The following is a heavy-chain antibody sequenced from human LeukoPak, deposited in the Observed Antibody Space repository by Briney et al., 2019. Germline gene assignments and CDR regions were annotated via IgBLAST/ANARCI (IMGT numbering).Heavy chain of an antibody. CDR1: GFTFRNYG. D-gene: IGHD3-10*01. V-gene: IGHV3-9*01. CDR2: ISWNSGIM. Sequence: GGSLRLSCAASGFTFRNYGMSWVRQAPGKGLEWVSGISWNSGIMAYADSVKGRFTISRDNAKNSLYLQMSSLRAEDTALYYCAKTLYGSGSPNAFDVWGQGTMVTVSS. J-gene: IGHJ3*01. CDR3: AKTLYGSGSPNAFDV.